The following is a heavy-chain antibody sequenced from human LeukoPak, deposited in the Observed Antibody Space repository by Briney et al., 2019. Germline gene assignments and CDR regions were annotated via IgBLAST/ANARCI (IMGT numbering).Heavy chain of an antibody. CDR3: ARVAAGDYELYFDY. Sequence: GGSLRLSCAASGFTFSSYGMHWVRQAPGKGLEWVAFIRYDGSNKYYADSVKGRFTISRDNSKNTLYLQMNSLRAEDTAVYYCARVAAGDYELYFDYWGQGTLVTVSS. V-gene: IGHV3-30*02. CDR2: IRYDGSNK. CDR1: GFTFSSYG. D-gene: IGHD4-17*01. J-gene: IGHJ4*02.